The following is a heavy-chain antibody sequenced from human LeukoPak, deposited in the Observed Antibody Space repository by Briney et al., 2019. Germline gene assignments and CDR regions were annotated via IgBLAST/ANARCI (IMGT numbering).Heavy chain of an antibody. CDR3: ARRPSGVIATAGIYFFDY. V-gene: IGHV4-34*01. Sequence: SETLSLTCAVYGGSFSGYYWSWIRQPPGKGLEWIGEINHSGSTNYNPSLKSRVTISVDTSKNQLSLRLTSVTAADAAVYYCARRPSGVIATAGIYFFDYWGQGTLVTVSS. D-gene: IGHD6-13*01. CDR1: GGSFSGYY. CDR2: INHSGST. J-gene: IGHJ4*02.